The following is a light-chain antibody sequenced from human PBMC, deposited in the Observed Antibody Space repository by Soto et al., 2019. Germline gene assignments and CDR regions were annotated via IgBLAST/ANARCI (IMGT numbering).Light chain of an antibody. V-gene: IGKV1-39*01. CDR2: DAS. J-gene: IGKJ5*01. CDR3: QQRSNWPLT. CDR1: QSISGY. Sequence: DTQMNQSPSSLSASVGDSIAITCWASQSISGYLNWYQQKPGKAPKLLIYDASSLESGVPSRFSGSGSGTEFTLTISSLQPDDFAVYYCQQRSNWPLTFGQGTRLEIK.